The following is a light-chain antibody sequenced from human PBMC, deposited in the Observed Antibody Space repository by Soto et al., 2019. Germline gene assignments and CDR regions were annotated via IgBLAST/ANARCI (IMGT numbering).Light chain of an antibody. CDR1: QSISSY. Sequence: DIQMTQSPSSLSASAGDIVTITCRASQSISSYLNWYQQKPGKAPKVLIYAASTLQSGVPSRFSGSGSGTDFTLTISSLQPEDFATYYCQQTYITPPRTFGPGTRLEI. J-gene: IGKJ5*01. CDR3: QQTYITPPRT. CDR2: AAS. V-gene: IGKV1-39*01.